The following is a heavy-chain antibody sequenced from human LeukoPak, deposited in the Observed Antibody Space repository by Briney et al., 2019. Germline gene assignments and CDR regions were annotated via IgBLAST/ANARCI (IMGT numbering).Heavy chain of an antibody. CDR1: GGSFSGYY. Sequence: TSETLSLTCAVYGGSFSGYYWSWIRQPPGKGLEWIGEINHSGSTNYNPSLKSRVTISVDTSKNQFSLKLSSVTAADTAVYYCARAPGSDYDSSGPTDYWGQGTLVTVSS. V-gene: IGHV4-34*01. CDR2: INHSGST. D-gene: IGHD3-22*01. J-gene: IGHJ4*02. CDR3: ARAPGSDYDSSGPTDY.